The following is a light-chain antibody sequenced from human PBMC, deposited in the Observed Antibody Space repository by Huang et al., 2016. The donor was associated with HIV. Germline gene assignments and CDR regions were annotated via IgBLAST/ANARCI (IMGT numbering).Light chain of an antibody. J-gene: IGKJ1*01. CDR2: LGS. CDR1: QRLLHSNGFNY. Sequence: DIVMTQSPLSLPVTPGEPASIFCRSSQRLLHSNGFNYLDWYLQQPGQSPQHLIYLGSYRDSGVPDRFSGSGSGTNFTLTISRVEAEDVGTYYCMQGLEIPPWTFGQGTKVEIK. CDR3: MQGLEIPPWT. V-gene: IGKV2-28*01.